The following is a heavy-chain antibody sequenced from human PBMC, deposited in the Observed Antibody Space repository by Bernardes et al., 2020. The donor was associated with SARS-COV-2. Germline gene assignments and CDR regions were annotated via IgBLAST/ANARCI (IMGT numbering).Heavy chain of an antibody. Sequence: SKSLSPTCGVYGGFFRGSYWRWIRQLPGPGLAWIGERNTSGSTNYNPSLKSRVTISVDTSKNQVSLKLSSVTAADTAVYYCARARRDGYNGRYFDYWGQGTLVTVSS. CDR1: GGFFRGSY. D-gene: IGHD5-12*01. V-gene: IGHV4-34*01. CDR2: RNTSGST. J-gene: IGHJ4*02. CDR3: ARARRDGYNGRYFDY.